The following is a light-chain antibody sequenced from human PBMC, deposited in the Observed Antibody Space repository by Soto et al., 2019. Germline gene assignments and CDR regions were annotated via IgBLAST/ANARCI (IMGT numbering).Light chain of an antibody. CDR2: EVS. Sequence: QSALPKPSSLSGSPGQSFTISCTGTSSDVGSYNLVSWYQQHPGKAPKLMIYEVSKRPSGVSNRFSGSKSGNTASLTISGLQAEDEADYYCCSYAGSSTPFVFGTGTKVTVL. CDR3: CSYAGSSTPFV. CDR1: SSDVGSYNL. V-gene: IGLV2-23*02. J-gene: IGLJ1*01.